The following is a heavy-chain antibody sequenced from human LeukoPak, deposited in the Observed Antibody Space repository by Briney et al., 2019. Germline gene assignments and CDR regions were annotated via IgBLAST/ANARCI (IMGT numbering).Heavy chain of an antibody. Sequence: TSQTLSLNCAISGDSVSSNSAAWNWIRQSPSRGLEWLGRTYYRSKWYNDYAVSVKSRITINPDTSKNQFSLQLNSVTPEDTAVYYCARTRFEWFGELLSYAFDIWGQGTMVTASS. CDR2: TYYRSKWYN. CDR1: GDSVSSNSAA. CDR3: ARTRFEWFGELLSYAFDI. V-gene: IGHV6-1*01. J-gene: IGHJ3*02. D-gene: IGHD3-10*01.